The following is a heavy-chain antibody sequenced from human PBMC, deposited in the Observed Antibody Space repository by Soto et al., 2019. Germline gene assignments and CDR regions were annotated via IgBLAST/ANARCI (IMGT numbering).Heavy chain of an antibody. CDR1: GASISSSNYY. Sequence: PSETLSLTCTVSGASISSSNYYWGWIRQPPGKGLEWIGNIYYSGNTYYNPSLKSRVTISVDTSKSQFSLKLSSVTAADTAVYYCARGAEGMTTFFHWFDPWGQGTLVTVSS. CDR2: IYYSGNT. D-gene: IGHD3-16*01. V-gene: IGHV4-39*07. CDR3: ARGAEGMTTFFHWFDP. J-gene: IGHJ5*02.